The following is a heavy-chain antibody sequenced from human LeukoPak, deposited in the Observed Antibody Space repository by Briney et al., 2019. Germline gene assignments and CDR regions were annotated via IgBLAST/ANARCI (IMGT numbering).Heavy chain of an antibody. CDR1: GFIFSQYS. D-gene: IGHD1-26*01. Sequence: GGSLRLSCAASGFIFSQYSMNWVRQAPGKGLEWVSHIRYTGETYYADSVKGRFTISRDNSKNTLYLQMNSLRAEDTAVYYCAGERPNLGSAIDYWGQGTLVTVSS. CDR2: IRYTGET. V-gene: IGHV3-48*01. CDR3: AGERPNLGSAIDY. J-gene: IGHJ4*02.